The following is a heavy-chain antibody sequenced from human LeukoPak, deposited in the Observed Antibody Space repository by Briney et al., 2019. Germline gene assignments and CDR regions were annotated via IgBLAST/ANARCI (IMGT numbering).Heavy chain of an antibody. CDR3: ARDEGNWFDP. CDR1: GGSISSSSYY. CDR2: IYYSGST. V-gene: IGHV4-39*07. Sequence: SETLSLTCTVPGGSISSSSYYWGWIRQPPGKGLEWIGSIYYSGSTYYNPSLKSRVTISVDTSKNQFSLKPSSVTAADTAVYYCARDEGNWFDPWGQGTLVTVSS. J-gene: IGHJ5*02.